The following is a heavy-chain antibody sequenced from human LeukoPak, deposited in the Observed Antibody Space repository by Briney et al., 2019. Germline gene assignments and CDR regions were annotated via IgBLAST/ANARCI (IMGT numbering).Heavy chain of an antibody. D-gene: IGHD3-10*01. Sequence: PGGSLRLSCAASGFTFSSYAMTWVRQAPGKGLEWVSGISGGNGATYYADSVKGRFTISTDNSKNTLYLQMNSLRVEDTAVYYGAKSYYYGSGSPSLDYWGQGTLVTVSS. J-gene: IGHJ4*02. CDR3: AKSYYYGSGSPSLDY. CDR1: GFTFSSYA. V-gene: IGHV3-23*01. CDR2: ISGGNGAT.